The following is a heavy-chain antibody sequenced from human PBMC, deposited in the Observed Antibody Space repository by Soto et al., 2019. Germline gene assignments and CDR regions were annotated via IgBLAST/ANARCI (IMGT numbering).Heavy chain of an antibody. CDR2: INPSGGST. CDR1: GYTFISYY. CDR3: AREDTLIGGAFDM. J-gene: IGHJ3*02. V-gene: IGHV1-46*01. Sequence: ASVKVSCKASGYTFISYYMNWVRQAPGQGLEWMGMINPSGGSTSYAQKFQGRATMTRDTSTSTVYMELSSLRSEDTAVYYCAREDTLIGGAFDMWGQGTMVTVSS. D-gene: IGHD3-10*01.